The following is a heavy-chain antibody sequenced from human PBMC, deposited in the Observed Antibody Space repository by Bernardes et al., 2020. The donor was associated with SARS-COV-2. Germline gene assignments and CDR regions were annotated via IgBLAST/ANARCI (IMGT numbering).Heavy chain of an antibody. J-gene: IGHJ4*02. D-gene: IGHD2-15*01. CDR3: AKMVGGPTTGFDY. Sequence: GGSLRLSCAASGFTFSSYAMSWVRQAPGKGLEWVSLISGSGGTTYYADSVKGRFIISRDSFKNTLYLEMNSLRAEDTAVYYCAKMVGGPTTGFDYWGQGTLVTVSS. CDR2: ISGSGGTT. V-gene: IGHV3-23*01. CDR1: GFTFSSYA.